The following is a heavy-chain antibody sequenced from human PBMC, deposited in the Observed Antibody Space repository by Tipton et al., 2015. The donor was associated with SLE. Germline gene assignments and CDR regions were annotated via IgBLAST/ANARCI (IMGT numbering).Heavy chain of an antibody. J-gene: IGHJ2*01. D-gene: IGHD3/OR15-3a*01. Sequence: TLSLTCAVYGGSFSGNYWSWIRQPAGKGLEWIGYIYTSGSTNYNPSLKSRVTISVDTSKNQFSLKLSSVTAADTAVYYCARRGLDYWYFDLWGRGTLVTVSS. CDR2: IYTSGST. CDR1: GGSFSGNY. CDR3: ARRGLDYWYFDL. V-gene: IGHV4-4*09.